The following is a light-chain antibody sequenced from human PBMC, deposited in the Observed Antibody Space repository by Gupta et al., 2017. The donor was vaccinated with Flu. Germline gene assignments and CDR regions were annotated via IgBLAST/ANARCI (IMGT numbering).Light chain of an antibody. CDR2: SKN. J-gene: IGLJ2*01. Sequence: QSVLTQPPSASGTPGQRVTISCSGSSSNIGSNYGYWYQQLPGTAPKLLIYSKNQRPSGVPDRFSGSKSGTSASLAISGLRSEDEADYYCAAWDDSLSGPVFGGGTKLTV. CDR1: SSNIGSNY. CDR3: AAWDDSLSGPV. V-gene: IGLV1-47*01.